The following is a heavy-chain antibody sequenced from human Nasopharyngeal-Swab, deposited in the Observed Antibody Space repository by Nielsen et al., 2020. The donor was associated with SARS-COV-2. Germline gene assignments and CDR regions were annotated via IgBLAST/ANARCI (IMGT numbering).Heavy chain of an antibody. Sequence: GESLKISCAASGFTFSTSGMSWVRQSPGEGLEWVSGISASGDSAYYADSVKGRFTTSRDNSKNTLYLQMNSLRAEDTAVYYCANVGSSDYWGQGTLVTVSS. D-gene: IGHD6-6*01. J-gene: IGHJ4*02. CDR3: ANVGSSDY. CDR2: ISASGDSA. V-gene: IGHV3-23*01. CDR1: GFTFSTSG.